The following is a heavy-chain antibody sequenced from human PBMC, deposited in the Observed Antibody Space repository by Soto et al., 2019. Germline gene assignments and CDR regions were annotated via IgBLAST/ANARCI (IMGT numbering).Heavy chain of an antibody. Sequence: PGGSLRLSCAASGFTFRSYTLSWVRQAPGKGLEWVSTIGSSGSTYYADSAKGWVTMTRDTSITTAYMELTSLKSDDTAMYYCARDLLQMGTTRYQFDYWGQGTLVTVSS. CDR1: GFTFRSYT. D-gene: IGHD3-9*01. J-gene: IGHJ4*02. CDR3: ARDLLQMGTTRYQFDY. V-gene: IGHV3-23*01. CDR2: IGSSGST.